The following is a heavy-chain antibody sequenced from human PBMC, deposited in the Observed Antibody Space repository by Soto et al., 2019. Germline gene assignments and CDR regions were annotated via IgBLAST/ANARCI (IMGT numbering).Heavy chain of an antibody. CDR3: VSVSEGVYYDSSGYYDF. Sequence: GVPVKGACKGAGYRLSSDGSCWGLQAQGQGLQWMGWISTYSGNTNFAQDFRDRLTMTTDTSTNTAYMELRSLRSDDMAVYYCVSVSEGVYYDSSGYYDFWGQATLGTVSS. D-gene: IGHD3-22*01. CDR2: ISTYSGNT. V-gene: IGHV1-18*03. J-gene: IGHJ4*02. CDR1: GYRLSSDG.